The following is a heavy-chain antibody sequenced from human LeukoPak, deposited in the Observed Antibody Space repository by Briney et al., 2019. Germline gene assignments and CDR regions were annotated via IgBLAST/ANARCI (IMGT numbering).Heavy chain of an antibody. CDR1: GFTFGSAW. CDR3: AKDHYPDYGGTSEGIPDY. CDR2: IKEDGSEK. D-gene: IGHD4-17*01. J-gene: IGHJ4*02. Sequence: PGGSLRLSCAASGFTFGSAWMAWVRQNPGKGLEWVASIKEDGSEKYHVDSVKGRFTISRDNAKNSLYLQMDGLRAEDTAVYYCAKDHYPDYGGTSEGIPDYWGQGTLVTVSS. V-gene: IGHV3-7*03.